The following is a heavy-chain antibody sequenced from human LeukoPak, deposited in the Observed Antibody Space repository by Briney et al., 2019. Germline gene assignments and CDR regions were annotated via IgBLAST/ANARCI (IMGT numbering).Heavy chain of an antibody. CDR2: INPSGDGT. CDR3: AGGGLDSSGTHTDY. D-gene: IGHD3-22*01. CDR1: GYTFTSHY. V-gene: IGHV1-46*01. Sequence: ASVKVSCKASGYTFTSHYMHWVRQAPGQGLEWMGIINPSGDGTSYAQKFRGRVSMTRDMSTSTVYMDLSSLRSEDTAVYYCAGGGLDSSGTHTDYWGQGTLVTVSS. J-gene: IGHJ4*02.